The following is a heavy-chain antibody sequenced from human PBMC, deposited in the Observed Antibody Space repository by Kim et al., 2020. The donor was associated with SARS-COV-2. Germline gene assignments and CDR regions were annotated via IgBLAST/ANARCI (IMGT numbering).Heavy chain of an antibody. CDR3: ARLPSSWYNWFDP. CDR2: IYPGDSDT. D-gene: IGHD6-13*01. J-gene: IGHJ5*02. V-gene: IGHV5-51*01. CDR1: GFSFTSYW. Sequence: GESLKISCKGSGFSFTSYWIAWVRQMPGKGLEWMGIIYPGDSDTRYSPSFQGQVTISADKSITTAYLQWSSLKASDTAMYYCARLPSSWYNWFDPWGQGTLVTVSS.